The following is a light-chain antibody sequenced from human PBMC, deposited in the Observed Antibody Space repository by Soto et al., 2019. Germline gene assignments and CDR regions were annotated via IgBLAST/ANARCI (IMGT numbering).Light chain of an antibody. Sequence: DIQMTQSPSSLSASVGDRVTVTCRASQDISNYLAWYQQKPGTVPKVLIYAASTLQSGVPSRFSGSGSGADFTLDISRLQPEDVATYYCQKYNSAPWTFGQGTKVEIK. CDR1: QDISNY. J-gene: IGKJ1*01. V-gene: IGKV1-27*01. CDR2: AAS. CDR3: QKYNSAPWT.